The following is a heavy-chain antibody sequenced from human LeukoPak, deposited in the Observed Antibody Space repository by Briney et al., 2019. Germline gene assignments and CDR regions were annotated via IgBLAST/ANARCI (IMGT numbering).Heavy chain of an antibody. J-gene: IGHJ4*02. V-gene: IGHV3-23*01. CDR3: AKVGISGSYAFDY. D-gene: IGHD1-26*01. CDR2: ISGSGGST. Sequence: PGGSLRLSCAASGFTFSSYAMSWVRQAPGKGLEWVSAISGSGGSTYYADSVKGRFTISRDNSKTTLYLQMNSLRAEDTAVYYCAKVGISGSYAFDYWGQGTLVTVSS. CDR1: GFTFSSYA.